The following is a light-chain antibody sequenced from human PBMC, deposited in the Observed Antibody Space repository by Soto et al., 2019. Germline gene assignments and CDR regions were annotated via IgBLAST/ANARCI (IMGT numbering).Light chain of an antibody. V-gene: IGLV1-47*01. Sequence: QSVLTQPPSASGTPGQRVAISCSGSTSNIGSNYVYWYQQLPGTAPKLLIYRNDQRPSAVPDRFSGSKSGTSASLAISGLRSEDEGDYYCAAWDDSLRGVVFGGGTKLTVL. J-gene: IGLJ3*02. CDR1: TSNIGSNY. CDR2: RND. CDR3: AAWDDSLRGVV.